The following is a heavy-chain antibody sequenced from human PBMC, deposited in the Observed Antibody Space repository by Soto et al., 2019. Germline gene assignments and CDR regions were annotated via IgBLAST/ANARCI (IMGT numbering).Heavy chain of an antibody. CDR1: GFTFSSFS. Sequence: EVQLMESGGGLVQPGGSLRLSCVASGFTFSSFSMNWVRQAPGKGLEWVSYIGSSPSAISYADSVKGRFTISRDNAKNSLYLQLNSLRAEDTAVYYCARDTAYAFDSWGQGTLVSVSS. CDR2: IGSSPSAI. V-gene: IGHV3-48*01. D-gene: IGHD3-16*01. J-gene: IGHJ4*02. CDR3: ARDTAYAFDS.